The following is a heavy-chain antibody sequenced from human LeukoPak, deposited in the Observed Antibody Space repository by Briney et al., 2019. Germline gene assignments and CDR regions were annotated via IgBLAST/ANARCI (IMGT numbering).Heavy chain of an antibody. D-gene: IGHD3-3*01. CDR2: IYYSGST. Sequence: SETLSLTCTVSGGSISSSSYYWGWIRQPPGKGLEWIGSIYYSGSTYYNPSLKSRVTISVDTSKNQFSLKLSSVTAADTAVYYCARLHYDFWSGYYLDYWGQGTLVTVSS. J-gene: IGHJ4*02. CDR1: GGSISSSSYY. V-gene: IGHV4-39*01. CDR3: ARLHYDFWSGYYLDY.